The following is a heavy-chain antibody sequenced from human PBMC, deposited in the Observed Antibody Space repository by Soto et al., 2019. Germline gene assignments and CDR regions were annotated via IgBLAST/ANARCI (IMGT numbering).Heavy chain of an antibody. J-gene: IGHJ5*02. CDR2: INAGNGNT. CDR3: ARGIVVVVAATPLLDP. V-gene: IGHV1-3*01. D-gene: IGHD2-15*01. CDR1: GYTFTSYA. Sequence: QVQLVQSGAEVKKPGASVKVSCKASGYTFTSYAMHWVRQAPGQRLEWMGWINAGNGNTKYSQKFQGRVTITRDTSASIAYMELSSLRSEDTAVYYCARGIVVVVAATPLLDPWGQGTLVTVSS.